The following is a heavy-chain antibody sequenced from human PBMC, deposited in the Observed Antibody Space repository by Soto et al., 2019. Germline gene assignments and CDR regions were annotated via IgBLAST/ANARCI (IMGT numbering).Heavy chain of an antibody. J-gene: IGHJ5*02. CDR1: GGSFSGYF. Sequence: QVQLQQWGAGLLKPSETLSLTCAVYGGSFSGYFWSWIRQPPGKGLEWIGEINHSGSTNYNPSLKSRVTISVDTSKNQFSLKLSSVTAADTAVYYCAREWLDYGDYGFDPWGQGTLVTVSS. D-gene: IGHD4-17*01. V-gene: IGHV4-34*01. CDR3: AREWLDYGDYGFDP. CDR2: INHSGST.